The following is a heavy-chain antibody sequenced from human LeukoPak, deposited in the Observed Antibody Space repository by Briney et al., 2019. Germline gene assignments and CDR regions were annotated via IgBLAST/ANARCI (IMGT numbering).Heavy chain of an antibody. CDR1: GFSLSTHGVG. D-gene: IGHD3-9*01. CDR2: IYWDDDK. Sequence: SGPTLVKPTQTLTLTCIFSGFSLSTHGVGVGWIRQPPGKALEWLALIYWDDDKRYSPSLESRLTITKDTSKNQVVLTMTNIDPVDTATYYRAHRRYDVLTDYYDYFDYWGQGTLVTVSS. V-gene: IGHV2-5*02. CDR3: AHRRYDVLTDYYDYFDY. J-gene: IGHJ4*02.